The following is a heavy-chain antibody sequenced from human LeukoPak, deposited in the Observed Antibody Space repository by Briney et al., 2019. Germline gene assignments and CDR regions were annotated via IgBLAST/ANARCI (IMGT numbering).Heavy chain of an antibody. Sequence: ASVKVSCKPSGYTFTGYYMHWVRQAPGQGLECMGWINPNNGDTYYAQRFQGRVTMTRDMSTSTVYMELSSLRSEDTAVYYCARERRGIVGATHFDYWGQGTLVTVSS. J-gene: IGHJ4*02. V-gene: IGHV1-2*02. D-gene: IGHD1-26*01. CDR2: INPNNGDT. CDR1: GYTFTGYY. CDR3: ARERRGIVGATHFDY.